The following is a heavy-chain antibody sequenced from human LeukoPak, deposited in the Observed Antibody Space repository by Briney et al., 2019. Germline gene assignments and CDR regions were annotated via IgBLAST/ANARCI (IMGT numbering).Heavy chain of an antibody. D-gene: IGHD5-24*01. CDR3: ARLNVEMTHKIPHYYYYMDV. CDR1: GGSISSGSYY. CDR2: IYTSGST. J-gene: IGHJ6*03. V-gene: IGHV4-61*02. Sequence: SETLSLTCTVSGGSISSGSYYWSWIRQPAGKGLEWIGRIYTSGSTNYNPSLKSRVTISVDTSKNQFSLKLSSVTAADTAVYYCARLNVEMTHKIPHYYYYMDVWGKGTTVTVSS.